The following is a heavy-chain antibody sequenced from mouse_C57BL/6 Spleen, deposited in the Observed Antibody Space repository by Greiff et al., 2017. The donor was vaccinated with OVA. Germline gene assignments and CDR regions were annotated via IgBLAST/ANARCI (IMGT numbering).Heavy chain of an antibody. Sequence: VKLQESGPELVKPGASVKISCKASGYAFSSSWMNWVKQRPGKGLEWIGRIYPGDGDTNYNGKFKGKATLTADKSSSTAYMQLSSLTSEDSAVYFCARDSYRYFDVWGTGTTVTVSS. CDR1: GYAFSSSW. J-gene: IGHJ1*03. CDR3: ARDSYRYFDV. CDR2: IYPGDGDT. V-gene: IGHV1-82*01.